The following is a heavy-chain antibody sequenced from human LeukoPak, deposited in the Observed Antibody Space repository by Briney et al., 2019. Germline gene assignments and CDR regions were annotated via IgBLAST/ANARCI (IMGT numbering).Heavy chain of an antibody. Sequence: GGSLRLSCAASGFTLTSYWMHWVRQAPGRGLVWVSRISNDGSITTYADSVKGRFSISRDNAKNTLYLEMNSLRAEDTAVYYCARDNYHTSWGQGTMVTVSS. CDR3: ARDNYHTS. CDR2: ISNDGSIT. V-gene: IGHV3-74*01. J-gene: IGHJ3*01. CDR1: GFTLTSYW. D-gene: IGHD5-24*01.